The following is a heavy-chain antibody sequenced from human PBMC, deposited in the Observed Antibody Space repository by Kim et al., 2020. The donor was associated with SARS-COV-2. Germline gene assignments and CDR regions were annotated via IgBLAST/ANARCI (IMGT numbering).Heavy chain of an antibody. J-gene: IGHJ6*02. CDR1: GFTFSTYS. CDR3: ARALKSYYDILTGFYYYYAMDV. V-gene: IGHV3-30*04. Sequence: GGSLRLSCAASGFTFSTYSLHWVRQSPGKGLEWVAVISYGGSNEYYADSVRGRFTISRDNSKNTLYLQMNSLRAEDTAVYYCARALKSYYDILTGFYYYYAMDVWGQGTTVIVSS. D-gene: IGHD3-9*01. CDR2: ISYGGSNE.